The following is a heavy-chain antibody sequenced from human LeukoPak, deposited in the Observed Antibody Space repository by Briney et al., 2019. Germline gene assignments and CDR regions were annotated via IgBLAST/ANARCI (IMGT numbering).Heavy chain of an antibody. CDR1: GFTFENYW. V-gene: IGHV3-7*01. CDR2: IKQGGSVE. D-gene: IGHD5-18*01. J-gene: IGHJ4*02. CDR3: ARWAGVTDY. Sequence: GGSLRLSCAASGFTFENYWMSWVRQAPGKGPEWVANIKQGGSVEHYLDSVKGRFTISRDNAKNSLILQMSSLRAEDTAVYYCARWAGVTDYWGQGTLVTVSS.